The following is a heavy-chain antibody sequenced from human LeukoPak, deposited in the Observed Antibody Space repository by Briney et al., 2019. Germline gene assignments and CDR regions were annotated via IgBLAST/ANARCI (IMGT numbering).Heavy chain of an antibody. D-gene: IGHD2-2*01. CDR3: AKTDGCSSTSCYGGDYFDY. CDR2: IRYDGSNK. J-gene: IGHJ4*02. CDR1: GFTFSSYG. V-gene: IGHV3-30*02. Sequence: GGSLRLSCAASGFTFSSYGMHWVRQAPGKGLEWVAFIRYDGSNKYYADSVKGRFTISRDNSKNTLYLQMNSLRAEDTAVYYCAKTDGCSSTSCYGGDYFDYWGQGTLVTVSS.